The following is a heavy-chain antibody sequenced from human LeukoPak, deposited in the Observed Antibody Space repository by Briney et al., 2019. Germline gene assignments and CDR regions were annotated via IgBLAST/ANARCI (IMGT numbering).Heavy chain of an antibody. V-gene: IGHV1-69*06. CDR3: ASAPRGTMVRGVMSY. CDR2: IIPIFGTA. J-gene: IGHJ4*02. Sequence: GASVKVSCKASGGTFSSYAISWVRQAPGQGLEWMGGIIPIFGTANYAQKFQGRVTITADKSTSTAYMELSSLRSEDTAVYYCASAPRGTMVRGVMSYWGQGTLVTVSS. CDR1: GGTFSSYA. D-gene: IGHD3-10*01.